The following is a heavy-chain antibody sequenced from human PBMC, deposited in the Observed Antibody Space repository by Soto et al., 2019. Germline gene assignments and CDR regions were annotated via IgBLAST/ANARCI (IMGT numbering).Heavy chain of an antibody. CDR3: ARGLEWLFPEHNLDWFDP. Sequence: GGSLRLSCAASGFTFSSYSMNWVRQAPGKGLEWVSSISSSSSYIYYADSVKGRFTISRDNAKNSLYLQMNSLRAEDTAVYYCARGLEWLFPEHNLDWFDPWGQGTLVTVSS. CDR1: GFTFSSYS. D-gene: IGHD3-3*01. CDR2: ISSSSSYI. J-gene: IGHJ5*02. V-gene: IGHV3-21*01.